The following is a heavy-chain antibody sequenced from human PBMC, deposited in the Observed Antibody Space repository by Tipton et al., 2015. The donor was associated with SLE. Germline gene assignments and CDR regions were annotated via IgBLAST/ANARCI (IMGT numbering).Heavy chain of an antibody. D-gene: IGHD3-10*01. V-gene: IGHV4-38-2*02. J-gene: IGHJ5*02. Sequence: GLVKPSETLSLTCSVSGYSISTGFHWGFMRQPPGKGLEWIGNIYHSGNTYYNPSLKSRVTISIDTSKNHFSLKLSSVTDADTAVYYCARGHYYGSGGSNWFDPWGQGTLVTVSS. CDR1: GYSISTGFH. CDR3: ARGHYYGSGGSNWFDP. CDR2: IYHSGNT.